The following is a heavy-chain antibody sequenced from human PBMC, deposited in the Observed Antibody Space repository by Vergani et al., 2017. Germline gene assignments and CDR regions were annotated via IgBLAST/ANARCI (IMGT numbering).Heavy chain of an antibody. CDR3: ARDPLYSTTWPFLLLDMDV. CDR2: FYTGGGT. CDR1: GMSISNNNYY. Sequence: QLQLQESGPRLVKPSETLSLTCSLSGMSISNNNYYWGWIRQPPGKGLEWIGRFYTGGGTSYNPSLKSRVTISVDTSKNQFSLQLSSVTAADTAVYYCARDPLYSTTWPFLLLDMDVWGQGTTVTVSS. J-gene: IGHJ6*02. V-gene: IGHV4-39*07. D-gene: IGHD6-13*01.